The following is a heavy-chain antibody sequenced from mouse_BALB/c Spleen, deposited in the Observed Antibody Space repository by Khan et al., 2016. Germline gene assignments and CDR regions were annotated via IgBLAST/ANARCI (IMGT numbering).Heavy chain of an antibody. CDR1: GFTFSSYG. J-gene: IGHJ2*01. Sequence: EVELVESGGDLVKPGGSLKLSCAASGFTFSSYGMSWVRQTPDKRLEWVATINTGGSYTYSPDSVKGRFHISRDNAKNTLYLQMSSLKSEDTAMYYCARHHYYCSSSPYYFGYRGQGTTLTVSS. V-gene: IGHV5-6*01. CDR3: ARHHYYCSSSPYYFGY. D-gene: IGHD1-1*01. CDR2: INTGGSYT.